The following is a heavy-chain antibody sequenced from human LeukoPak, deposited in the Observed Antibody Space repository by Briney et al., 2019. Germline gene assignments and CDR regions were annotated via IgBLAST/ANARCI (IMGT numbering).Heavy chain of an antibody. V-gene: IGHV1-58*01. CDR1: GFTLTSSA. J-gene: IGHJ4*02. CDR3: AAPYSSSWFDF. D-gene: IGHD6-13*01. CDR2: IVVGSNDT. Sequence: ASVKVSCKASGFTLTSSAVQWVRQARGQRLEWIGWIVVGSNDTNYAQKFQKRVTIARDKSTNTAYMELSSLRSEDTAVYYCAAPYSSSWFDFWGRGTLVTVSS.